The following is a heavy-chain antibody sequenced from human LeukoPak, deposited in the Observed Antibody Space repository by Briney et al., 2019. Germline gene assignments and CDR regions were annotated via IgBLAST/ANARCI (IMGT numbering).Heavy chain of an antibody. CDR3: APIIVATIEFDY. CDR1: GFTFSSYG. CDR2: IRYDGSNK. D-gene: IGHD5-12*01. J-gene: IGHJ4*02. V-gene: IGHV3-30*02. Sequence: GGSLRLSCAASGFTFSSYGMHWVRQAPGKGLEWVAFIRYDGSNKYYADSVKGRFTISRDNSKNTLYLQMNSLRAEDTAVYYCAPIIVATIEFDYWGQGTLVTVSS.